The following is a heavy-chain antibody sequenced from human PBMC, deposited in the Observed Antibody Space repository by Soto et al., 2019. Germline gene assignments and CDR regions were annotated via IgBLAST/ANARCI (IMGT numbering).Heavy chain of an antibody. D-gene: IGHD6-19*01. Sequence: ASETLSLTCTVSCGSIRVQSYYWTWIRHHPGKGLEWIGSFYSSGSIIYNPSLRSRVSISGDTSSNQFSMSLTSVTAADTARYYCARMYSSGSGWFHPWGQGTLVTVSS. J-gene: IGHJ5*02. V-gene: IGHV4-39*07. CDR2: FYSSGSI. CDR1: CGSIRVQSYY. CDR3: ARMYSSGSGWFHP.